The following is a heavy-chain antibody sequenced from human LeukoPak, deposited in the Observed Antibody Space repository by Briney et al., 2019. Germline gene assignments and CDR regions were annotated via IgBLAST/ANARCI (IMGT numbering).Heavy chain of an antibody. D-gene: IGHD2-15*01. CDR1: GYTFTTYY. J-gene: IGHJ4*02. CDR2: INPSGGST. CDR3: AREAGIGTWIGYFSGDNFRTRFDY. V-gene: IGHV1-46*04. Sequence: ASVKVSSKASGYTFTTYYIHWVRQAPGQGLEWMGIINPSGGSTTYAQKLQGRVTMTRDTSTSTVYMELSSLRSDDTAVYFCAREAGIGTWIGYFSGDNFRTRFDYWGQGTLVTVSS.